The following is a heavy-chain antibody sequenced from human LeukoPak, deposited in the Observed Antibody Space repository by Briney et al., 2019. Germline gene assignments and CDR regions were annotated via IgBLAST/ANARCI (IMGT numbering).Heavy chain of an antibody. Sequence: ASVKVSXKASGYTFTSYDINWLRQATGQGLEWIGWMNPNSGNTGYAQKFQGRVTMTRNTSISTAYMELSSLRSEDTAVYYCARAYYSGSYWTSSSQQLDYWGQGTLVTVSS. CDR2: MNPNSGNT. D-gene: IGHD1-26*01. CDR1: GYTFTSYD. J-gene: IGHJ4*02. V-gene: IGHV1-8*01. CDR3: ARAYYSGSYWTSSSQQLDY.